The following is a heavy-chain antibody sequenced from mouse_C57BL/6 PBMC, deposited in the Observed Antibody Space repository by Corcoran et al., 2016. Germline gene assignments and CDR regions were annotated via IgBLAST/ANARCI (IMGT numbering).Heavy chain of an antibody. CDR3: ARSGNEYFDV. V-gene: IGHV9-3*01. CDR2: INTYSGVP. D-gene: IGHD2-1*01. CDR1: GYTFTTYG. Sequence: QIQLVQSGPELKKPGETVKISCKASGYTFTTYGMSWVKQAPGKGLKWMGWINTYSGVPTYADDFKGRFAFSLETSTSTAYLQINNLKNEDTATYFCARSGNEYFDVWGTGTTVTVSS. J-gene: IGHJ1*03.